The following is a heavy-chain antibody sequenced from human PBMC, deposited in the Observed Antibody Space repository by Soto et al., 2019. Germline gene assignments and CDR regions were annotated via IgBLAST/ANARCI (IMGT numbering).Heavy chain of an antibody. CDR1: GGSISSGGYY. CDR3: ARTLVAATPMGWWFDP. CDR2: IYYSGST. V-gene: IGHV4-31*03. D-gene: IGHD2-15*01. Sequence: PSETLSLTCTVSGGSISSGGYYWSWIRQHPGKGLEWIEYIYYSGSTYYNPSLKSRVTISVDTSKNQFSLKLSSVTAADTAVYYCARTLVAATPMGWWFDPWGQGTLVTV. J-gene: IGHJ5*02.